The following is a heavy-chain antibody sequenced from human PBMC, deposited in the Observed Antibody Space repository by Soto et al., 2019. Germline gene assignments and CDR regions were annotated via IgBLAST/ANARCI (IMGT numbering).Heavy chain of an antibody. CDR1: GFIFSTYA. CDR2: ISSSHTT. Sequence: GGSLRLSCAASGFIFSTYALDWVRQAPGEGLEWVSAISSSHTTFYAESVRGRFTISRDNSVNTLYLQMSSLRTEDTAVYYCAHPRGYGVFDAVDIWGQGTMVTVSS. D-gene: IGHD4-17*01. J-gene: IGHJ3*02. V-gene: IGHV3-23*01. CDR3: AHPRGYGVFDAVDI.